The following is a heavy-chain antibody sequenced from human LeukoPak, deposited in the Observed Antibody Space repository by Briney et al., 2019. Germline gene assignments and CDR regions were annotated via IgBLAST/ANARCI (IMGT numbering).Heavy chain of an antibody. D-gene: IGHD1-1*01. V-gene: IGHV4-59*01. CDR2: IYYSGST. CDR3: ASLLERGDWFDP. J-gene: IGHJ5*02. Sequence: SETLSLTCTVSGGSISSYYWSWIRQPPGKGVEWIGYIYYSGSTNYNPSLKSRVTISVDTSKNQFSLKLSSVTAADTAVYYCASLLERGDWFDPWGQGTLVTVSS. CDR1: GGSISSYY.